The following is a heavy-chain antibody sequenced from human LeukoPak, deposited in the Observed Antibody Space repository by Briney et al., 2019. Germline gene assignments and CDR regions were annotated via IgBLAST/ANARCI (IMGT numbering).Heavy chain of an antibody. CDR3: ARGYYDLDQ. Sequence: GESLKISCKGSGYRFTDYWIGWLRQMPGEGLEWMAIIYPGDSGTRYSPSSQGQVTISADKSISTVYLQWSSLKASDTAVYYCARGYYDLDQWGQGTLVTVSS. V-gene: IGHV5-51*01. J-gene: IGHJ4*02. CDR2: IYPGDSGT. D-gene: IGHD3-22*01. CDR1: GYRFTDYW.